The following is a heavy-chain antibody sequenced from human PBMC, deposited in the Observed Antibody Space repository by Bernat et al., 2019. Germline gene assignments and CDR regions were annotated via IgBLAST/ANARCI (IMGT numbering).Heavy chain of an antibody. CDR1: GGSISSSSYY. D-gene: IGHD6-13*01. Sequence: QLQLQESGPGLVKPSETLSLTCTVSGGSISSSSYYWGWIRQPPGKGLEWIGSIYYSGSTYYNPSLKSRVTISVDTSKNQFSLRLSSGTAADTAVYYCARPGSIAAADYFDYWGQGTLVTVSA. J-gene: IGHJ4*02. CDR2: IYYSGST. CDR3: ARPGSIAAADYFDY. V-gene: IGHV4-39*01.